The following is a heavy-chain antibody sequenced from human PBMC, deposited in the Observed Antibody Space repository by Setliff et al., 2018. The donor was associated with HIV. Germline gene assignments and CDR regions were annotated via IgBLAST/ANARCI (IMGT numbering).Heavy chain of an antibody. CDR1: GFSFSSHA. J-gene: IGHJ4*02. V-gene: IGHV3-64*02. D-gene: IGHD6-19*01. Sequence: GGSLRLSCEASGFSFSSHAMHWVRQAPGKGLEYVSSINSNGRSTSYADSVKGRFTISRDNSKNTLYLQMGSLRTEDMAVYFCARERPQSHFFDYWGQGTLVTVSS. CDR3: ARERPQSHFFDY. CDR2: INSNGRST.